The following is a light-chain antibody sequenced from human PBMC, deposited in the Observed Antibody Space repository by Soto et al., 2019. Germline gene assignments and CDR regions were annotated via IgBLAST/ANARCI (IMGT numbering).Light chain of an antibody. V-gene: IGKV1-39*01. CDR2: ASS. Sequence: DIQMTQSPSSLSASVGDRVPITCRTSYNIRNSLNWYQQKPGKVPELLIYASSILQSGVPSRFSGSGSGTDFTLTISRLEPEDFAVYYCQQYGSSPLTFGGGTKVDIK. CDR3: QQYGSSPLT. CDR1: YNIRNS. J-gene: IGKJ4*01.